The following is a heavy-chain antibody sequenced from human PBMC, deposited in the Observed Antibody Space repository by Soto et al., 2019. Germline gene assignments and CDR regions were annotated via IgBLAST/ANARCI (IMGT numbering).Heavy chain of an antibody. CDR2: IIPIFGTA. Sequence: QVQLVQSGAEVKKPGSSVKVSCKASGGTFSSYAISWVRQAPGQGLEWMGGIIPIFGTANYAQKFQGRVTITEDKSTSTAYMELSSLRSEDTAVYYCARDRWYYYDSSGYLRGGMDVWGQGTTVTVFS. J-gene: IGHJ6*02. CDR1: GGTFSSYA. V-gene: IGHV1-69*06. D-gene: IGHD3-22*01. CDR3: ARDRWYYYDSSGYLRGGMDV.